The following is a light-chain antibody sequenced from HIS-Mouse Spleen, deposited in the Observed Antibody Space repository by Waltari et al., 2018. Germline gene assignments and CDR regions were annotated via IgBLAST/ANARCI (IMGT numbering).Light chain of an antibody. J-gene: IGLJ2*01. CDR1: SSDVGGYNY. Sequence: QSALTQPPSASGSPGQSVTISCTGTSSDVGGYNYVSWYQQHPGKAPKLMIYEVSRRPSGVPDRLYGSKYGNTASLTVSGLQAEDEADYYCSSYAGSNNLVFGGGTKLTVL. CDR3: SSYAGSNNLV. CDR2: EVS. V-gene: IGLV2-8*01.